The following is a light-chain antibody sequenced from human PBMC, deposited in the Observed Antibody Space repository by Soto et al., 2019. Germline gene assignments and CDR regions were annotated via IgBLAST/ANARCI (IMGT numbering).Light chain of an antibody. J-gene: IGLJ2*01. CDR1: SSDVGSYNR. V-gene: IGLV2-18*02. CDR2: EVT. CDR3: SSYTSSNTLI. Sequence: QSVLTQPPSVSGSPGQSVTISCAGTSSDVGSYNRVSWYHQTPGTAPKLMIYEVTNRPSGVPDRFSGSKSGNTASLTIFGLQAEDEADYYCSSYTSSNTLIFGGGTKVTVL.